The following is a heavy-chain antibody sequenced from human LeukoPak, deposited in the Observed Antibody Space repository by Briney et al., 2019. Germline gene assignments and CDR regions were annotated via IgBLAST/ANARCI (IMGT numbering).Heavy chain of an antibody. CDR2: MNPNSGNT. J-gene: IGHJ5*02. CDR1: GYTFTSYD. V-gene: IGHV1-8*01. CDR3: ARLYLSGSIPWFDP. Sequence: ASVKVSCKASGYTFTSYDINWVRQATGQGLEWMGWMNPNSGNTGYAQKFQGRVTMTRNTSISTAYMELSSLRSENTAVYYCARLYLSGSIPWFDPWGQGTLVTVSS. D-gene: IGHD1-26*01.